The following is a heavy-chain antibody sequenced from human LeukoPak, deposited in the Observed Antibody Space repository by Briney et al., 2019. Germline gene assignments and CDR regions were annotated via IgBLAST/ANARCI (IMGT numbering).Heavy chain of an antibody. CDR1: GFTFSSYG. Sequence: GGSLRLSCAASGFTFSSYGMSWVRQAPGKGPEWISAISGSGGTTYYADSVKGRFTISRDNAKNTLYLQMSSLRVEDTAVYYCARDFMYSISCAGCWGQGTLVTVSS. CDR3: ARDFMYSISCAGC. CDR2: ISGSGGTT. D-gene: IGHD6-13*01. V-gene: IGHV3-23*01. J-gene: IGHJ4*02.